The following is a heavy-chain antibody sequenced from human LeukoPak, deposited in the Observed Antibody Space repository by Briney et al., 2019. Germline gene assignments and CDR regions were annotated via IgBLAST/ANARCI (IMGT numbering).Heavy chain of an antibody. CDR1: GFTFSSCH. D-gene: IGHD4-17*01. CDR2: VWHDGSKT. Sequence: PGRSLKLSCAASGFTFSSCHIHWVRQAPGKGLEWMALVWHDGSKTYYADSVKGRFTVSRDNSKNTLYLQMNSLRAEDTAVYYCAKDSNDYGDYNYFDFWGQGTLVTVSS. J-gene: IGHJ4*02. CDR3: AKDSNDYGDYNYFDF. V-gene: IGHV3-33*06.